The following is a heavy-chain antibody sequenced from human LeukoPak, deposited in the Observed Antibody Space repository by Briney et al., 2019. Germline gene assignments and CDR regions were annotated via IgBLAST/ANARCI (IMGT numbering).Heavy chain of an antibody. CDR2: ISGSGGST. D-gene: IGHD3-22*01. J-gene: IGHJ4*02. V-gene: IGHV3-23*01. Sequence: PGGSLRLSCAASGFTFSSYAMSWVRQAPGKGLEWVSAISGSGGSTYYADSVKGRFTISRDNSKNTLYLQMNSLRAEDTAVYYCAKTPYLMIVVVTTYYFDYWGQGTLVTVSS. CDR1: GFTFSSYA. CDR3: AKTPYLMIVVVTTYYFDY.